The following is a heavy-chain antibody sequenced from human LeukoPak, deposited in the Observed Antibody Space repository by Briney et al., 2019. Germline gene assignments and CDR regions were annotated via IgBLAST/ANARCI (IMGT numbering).Heavy chain of an antibody. J-gene: IGHJ5*02. CDR1: AYTYTSYG. CDR3: ARTYGSGSNWFDP. Sequence: GASAKVSSKASAYTYTSYGISWVRQAPRQELAWIVWISAYNGNTNYAQKLQGRVTITTDTSTSTAYMELRSLRSDDTAVYYCARTYGSGSNWFDPWGQGTLVTVSS. D-gene: IGHD3-10*01. CDR2: ISAYNGNT. V-gene: IGHV1-18*04.